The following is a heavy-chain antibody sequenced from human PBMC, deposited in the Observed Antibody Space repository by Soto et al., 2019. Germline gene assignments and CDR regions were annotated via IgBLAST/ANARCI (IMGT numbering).Heavy chain of an antibody. J-gene: IGHJ5*02. Sequence: XESLRLSCAASGFTFSSYGMHGVRQAPGKGLEWVAVISYDGSNKYYADSVKGRFTISRDNSKNTLYLQMNSLRAEDTAVYYCAKDSNLFWSGPDSFDPWGQGTLVTVSS. CDR2: ISYDGSNK. D-gene: IGHD3-3*01. CDR3: AKDSNLFWSGPDSFDP. V-gene: IGHV3-30*18. CDR1: GFTFSSYG.